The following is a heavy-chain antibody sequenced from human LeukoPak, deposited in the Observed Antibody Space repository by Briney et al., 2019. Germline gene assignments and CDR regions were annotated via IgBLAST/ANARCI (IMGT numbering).Heavy chain of an antibody. D-gene: IGHD3-9*01. J-gene: IGHJ4*02. CDR1: GGSISSSSYY. V-gene: IGHV4-39*01. CDR2: IYYSGST. Sequence: SETLSLTCTVSGGSISSSSYYWGWIRQPPGKGLEWIGSIYYSGSTYYNPSLKSRVTISVDTSKNQFSLKLSSVTAADTAVHYCASQGARLRYFDWLLLTTPGYWGQGTLVTVSS. CDR3: ASQGARLRYFDWLLLTTPGY.